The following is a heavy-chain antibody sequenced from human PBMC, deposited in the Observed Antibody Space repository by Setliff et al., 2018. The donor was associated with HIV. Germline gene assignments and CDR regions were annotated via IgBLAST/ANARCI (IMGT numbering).Heavy chain of an antibody. Sequence: GGSLRLSCVASGLTFSNYWMHWVRQAPGKGLVWVSRIDSDGSDTDYADSVRGRFTISRDNAKNTLYLQMTSLRAEDTAVYYCAKDSGDGYNLEDYFDSWGQGTLVTVSS. J-gene: IGHJ4*02. CDR2: IDSDGSDT. D-gene: IGHD5-12*01. V-gene: IGHV3-74*01. CDR1: GLTFSNYW. CDR3: AKDSGDGYNLEDYFDS.